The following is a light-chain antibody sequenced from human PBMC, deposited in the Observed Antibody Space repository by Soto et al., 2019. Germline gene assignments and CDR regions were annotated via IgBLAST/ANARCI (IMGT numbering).Light chain of an antibody. V-gene: IGLV2-14*01. Sequence: QSALTQPAAVSGSVGQSITISCTGISSDVGGYNYVSWYQQYPGKAPKVMMYDVNNRPSGVSNRFSGSKSGNTASLIISGLQAEDEADYYCCSYTSSTTLVLFGGGTKVTVL. CDR1: SSDVGGYNY. CDR2: DVN. CDR3: CSYTSSTTLVL. J-gene: IGLJ3*02.